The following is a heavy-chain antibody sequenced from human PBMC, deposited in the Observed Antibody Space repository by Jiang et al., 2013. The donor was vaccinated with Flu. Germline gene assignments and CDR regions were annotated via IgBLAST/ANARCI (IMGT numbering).Heavy chain of an antibody. CDR2: ISQSGSA. CDR3: ARGASWGVVVPAVLYDY. J-gene: IGHJ4*02. D-gene: IGHD2-2*01. Sequence: GSGLVKPSETLSLTCAVYNGFFSDFHWSWIRQTPKKGLEWIGEISQSGSATYNPSLKSRVAMSIDPSKNLFSLKLNSVTAADTAVYFCARGASWGVVVPAVLYDYWAREPWSPSPQ. V-gene: IGHV4-34*01. CDR1: NGFFSDFH.